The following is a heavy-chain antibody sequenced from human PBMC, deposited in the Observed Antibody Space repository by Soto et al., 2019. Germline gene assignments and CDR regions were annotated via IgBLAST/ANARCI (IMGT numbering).Heavy chain of an antibody. Sequence: QVQLVQSGAEVKKPGSSVKVSCKASGGTFSSYAISWVRQAPGQGLEWMGGIIPIFGTANYAQKFQGRVTVTADESTSSADSELSGVSSEDTAGYYCARDGGVEMAAIKFRRYYGMDVWGQGATVTVSS. CDR3: ARDGGVEMAAIKFRRYYGMDV. CDR2: IIPIFGTA. V-gene: IGHV1-69*12. CDR1: GGTFSSYA. D-gene: IGHD2-8*02. J-gene: IGHJ6*02.